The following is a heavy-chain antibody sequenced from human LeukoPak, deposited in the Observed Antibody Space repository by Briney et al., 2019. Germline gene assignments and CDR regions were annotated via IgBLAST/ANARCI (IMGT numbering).Heavy chain of an antibody. J-gene: IGHJ6*02. D-gene: IGHD6-19*01. CDR2: MNPNSGNT. CDR3: ARPGGSGWGAYYYYYGMDV. CDR1: GYTFTSYD. V-gene: IGHV1-8*01. Sequence: ASVKVSCKASGYTFTSYDINWVRQATGQGLEWMGWMNPNSGNTGYAQKFQGRVTMTRNTSISTAHMELSSLRSEDTAVYYCARPGGSGWGAYYYYYGMDVWGQGTTATVSS.